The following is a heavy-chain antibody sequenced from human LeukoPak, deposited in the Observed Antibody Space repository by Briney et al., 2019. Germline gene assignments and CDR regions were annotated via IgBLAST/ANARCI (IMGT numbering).Heavy chain of an antibody. J-gene: IGHJ4*02. CDR3: ARDAGDGYRDYYFDY. V-gene: IGHV1-46*01. Sequence: RASVKVSCKASGYTFTSYYMHWVRQAPGQGLEWMGIINPSGGSTSYAQKFQGRVTMTRDTSTSTVYMELSRLRSEDTAVYYCARDAGDGYRDYYFDYWGQGTLVTVSS. CDR1: GYTFTSYY. D-gene: IGHD5-24*01. CDR2: INPSGGST.